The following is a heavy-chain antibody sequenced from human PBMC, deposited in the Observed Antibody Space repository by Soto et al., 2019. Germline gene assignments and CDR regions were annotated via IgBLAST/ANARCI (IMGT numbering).Heavy chain of an antibody. V-gene: IGHV4-4*02. Sequence: SETLSLTCAVSGDSVSSRFWWSWVRQSPGKGLEWIGEIYHSGSANYNPSLKSRVTMSVDNSKNQFSLKLNSVTAADTAVYYCARYNAASGTYYFDDWGQGTLVTVSS. D-gene: IGHD6-13*01. J-gene: IGHJ4*02. CDR3: ARYNAASGTYYFDD. CDR1: GDSVSSRFW. CDR2: IYHSGSA.